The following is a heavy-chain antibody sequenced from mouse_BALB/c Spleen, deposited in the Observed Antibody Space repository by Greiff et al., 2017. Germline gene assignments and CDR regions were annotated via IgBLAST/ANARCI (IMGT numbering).Heavy chain of an antibody. J-gene: IGHJ3*01. Sequence: QVQLQQSGPELVKPGASVKISCKASGYAFSSSWMNWVKQRPGQGLEWIGRIYPGDGDTNYNGKFKGKATLTADKSSSTAYMQLSSLTSVDSAVYFCATLFAYWGQGTLVTVSA. CDR1: GYAFSSSW. CDR2: IYPGDGDT. CDR3: ATLFAY. V-gene: IGHV1-82*01.